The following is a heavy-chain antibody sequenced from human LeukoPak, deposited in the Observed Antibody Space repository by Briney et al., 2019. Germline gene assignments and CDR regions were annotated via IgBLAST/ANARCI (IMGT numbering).Heavy chain of an antibody. CDR1: GFTFSSYS. CDR3: ARGRHGSGSFDAFHI. Sequence: GGSLRLSCAASGFTFSSYSMNWVRQAPGKGLEWVSSISSSSSYIYYADSVKGRFTISRDNAKNSLYLQMNSLRVEDTAIYYCARGRHGSGSFDAFHIWGQGTMVTVSS. CDR2: ISSSSSYI. D-gene: IGHD3-10*01. J-gene: IGHJ3*02. V-gene: IGHV3-21*01.